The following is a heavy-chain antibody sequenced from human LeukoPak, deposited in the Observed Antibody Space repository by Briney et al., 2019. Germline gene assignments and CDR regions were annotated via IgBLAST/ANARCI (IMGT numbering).Heavy chain of an antibody. CDR3: AIPGPSYRRFDH. D-gene: IGHD3-16*02. Sequence: GGSLRLSCAASGFTFSSYAMSWVRQAPVQGLEWVSAISTSGSSTYYADSVKGRFTISRDNSKNMLYLQMNSLRVEDTAVYYCAIPGPSYRRFDHWGQGTLVTVSS. CDR1: GFTFSSYA. J-gene: IGHJ4*02. V-gene: IGHV3-23*01. CDR2: ISTSGSST.